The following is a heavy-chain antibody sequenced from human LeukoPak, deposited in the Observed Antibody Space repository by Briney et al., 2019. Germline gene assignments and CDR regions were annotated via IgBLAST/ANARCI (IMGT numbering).Heavy chain of an antibody. V-gene: IGHV3-53*01. CDR3: ARVGSSGYYYYFDY. J-gene: IGHJ4*02. Sequence: GGSLRLSCAASGFTVSSNYMSWVRQAPGKGLEWVSVIYSGGSTYYADSVKGRFTISRDNSKNTLYLQMNSLGAEDTAVYYCARVGSSGYYYYFDYWGQGTLVTVSS. CDR2: IYSGGST. CDR1: GFTVSSNY. D-gene: IGHD3-22*01.